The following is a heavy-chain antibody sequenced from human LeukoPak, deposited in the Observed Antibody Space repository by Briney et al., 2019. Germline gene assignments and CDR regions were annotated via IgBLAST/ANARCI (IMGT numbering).Heavy chain of an antibody. CDR3: ARVGYSGWNLEY. D-gene: IGHD5-12*01. Sequence: GGSLRLSCAASGFTFRSYWMSWVRQAPGKGLEWVANINQGGSVKYYVDSVKGRFTISRDDAKNSLYVQMNSLRDEDTAVYYCARVGYSGWNLEYWGQGTLVAVSS. CDR2: INQGGSVK. CDR1: GFTFRSYW. J-gene: IGHJ4*02. V-gene: IGHV3-7*01.